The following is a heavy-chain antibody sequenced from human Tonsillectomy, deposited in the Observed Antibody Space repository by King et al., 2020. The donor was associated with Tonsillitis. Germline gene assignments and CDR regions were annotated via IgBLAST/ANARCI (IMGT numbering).Heavy chain of an antibody. V-gene: IGHV1-18*01. CDR2: ISAHNDNT. CDR3: ARDWEGDVAAAGRGSDEY. CDR1: GYTFTSYG. D-gene: IGHD6-13*01. Sequence: QLVQSGAEVKKPGASVKVSCKASGYTFTSYGISWVRQAPGQGLEWMGWISAHNDNTYYAQKFQDRVTMTTDTSTSTAYMELRSLRSDDTAVYYCARDWEGDVAAAGRGSDEYWGQGPLVTVAS. J-gene: IGHJ4*02.